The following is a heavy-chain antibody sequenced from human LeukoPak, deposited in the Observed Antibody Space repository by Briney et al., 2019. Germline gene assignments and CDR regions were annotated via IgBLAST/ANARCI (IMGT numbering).Heavy chain of an antibody. D-gene: IGHD2-2*01. V-gene: IGHV4-38-2*01. CDR1: GYSISSGYY. CDR3: ARAYCTTTSCYGRYFDY. Sequence: PSETLSLTCAVSGYSISSGYYWGWIRQPPGEGLERIGSIYHGGSTYYNPSLKSRVTMSVDTSKNQFSLKLSSVTAADTAVYYCARAYCTTTSCYGRYFDYWGQGTLVTVSS. CDR2: IYHGGST. J-gene: IGHJ4*02.